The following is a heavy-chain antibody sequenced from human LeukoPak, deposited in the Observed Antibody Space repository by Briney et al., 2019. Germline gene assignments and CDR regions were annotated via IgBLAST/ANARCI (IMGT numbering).Heavy chain of an antibody. Sequence: GGSLRLSCAASGFTFSSYAMNWARQAPGKGLERVSAISGIGASTYYADSVKGRFTISRDNSKNTLYLQMNSLRAEDTAIYYCAKAALRYQLLSSLDYWGQGTLVTVSS. CDR1: GFTFSSYA. D-gene: IGHD2-2*01. CDR3: AKAALRYQLLSSLDY. J-gene: IGHJ4*02. CDR2: ISGIGAST. V-gene: IGHV3-23*01.